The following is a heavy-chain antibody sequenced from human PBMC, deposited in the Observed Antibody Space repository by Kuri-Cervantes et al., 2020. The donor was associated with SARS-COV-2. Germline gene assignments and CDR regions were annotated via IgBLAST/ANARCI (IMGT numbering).Heavy chain of an antibody. J-gene: IGHJ6*02. Sequence: GESLKISCAASGFTFSSYSMNWVRQAPGKGLEWVSSISSSSSYIYHADSVKGRFTISRDNAKNSLYLQMNSLRAEDTAVYYCARERGSNNYYYGMDVWGQGTTVTVSS. CDR3: ARERGSNNYYYGMDV. CDR1: GFTFSSYS. D-gene: IGHD3-10*01. V-gene: IGHV3-21*01. CDR2: ISSSSSYI.